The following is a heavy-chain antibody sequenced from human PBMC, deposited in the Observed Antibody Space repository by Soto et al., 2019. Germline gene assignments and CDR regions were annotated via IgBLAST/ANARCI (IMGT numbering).Heavy chain of an antibody. Sequence: ASVKVSCKASGYTFTSYGISWVRQAPGQGLEWMGWISAYSGNTNYAQKLQGRVTMTTDISTSTAYMELRSLRSDDTAVYYCAREPLRLGELSSDYWGQGTLVTVSS. J-gene: IGHJ4*02. D-gene: IGHD3-16*02. CDR3: AREPLRLGELSSDY. V-gene: IGHV1-18*04. CDR2: ISAYSGNT. CDR1: GYTFTSYG.